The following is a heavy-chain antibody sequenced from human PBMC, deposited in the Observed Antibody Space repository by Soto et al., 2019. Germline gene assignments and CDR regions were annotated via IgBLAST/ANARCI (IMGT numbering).Heavy chain of an antibody. CDR3: AREGASDDYGGY. CDR2: IDPSDSYT. CDR1: GYSFTSYW. V-gene: IGHV5-10-1*01. Sequence: GEALKISWKGSGYSFTSYWISWVRQMPGKGLEWMGRIDPSDSYTNYSPSFQGHVTISADKSISTAYLQWSSLKASDTAMYYCAREGASDDYGGYWRQGPMVTVYS. D-gene: IGHD1-26*01. J-gene: IGHJ4*02.